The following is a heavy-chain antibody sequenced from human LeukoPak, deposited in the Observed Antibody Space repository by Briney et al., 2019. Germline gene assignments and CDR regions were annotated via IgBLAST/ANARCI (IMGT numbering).Heavy chain of an antibody. Sequence: ASVKVSFTASGYTFTSTEIMWVRQAPGQGLEWMGWMNPNSGDTGYAQKFQGRVTMTRDTSTSTAYMELSRLRFEDTAVYYCARAPRQLSYYYGVDVWGQGTTVTVSS. CDR1: GYTFTSTE. J-gene: IGHJ6*02. CDR2: MNPNSGDT. V-gene: IGHV1-8*01. D-gene: IGHD5-18*01. CDR3: ARAPRQLSYYYGVDV.